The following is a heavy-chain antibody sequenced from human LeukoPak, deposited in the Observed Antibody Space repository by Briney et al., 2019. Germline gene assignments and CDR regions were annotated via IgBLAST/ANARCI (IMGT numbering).Heavy chain of an antibody. V-gene: IGHV1-18*01. CDR1: GYTFTSYG. CDR3: ARVITISPQDAFDI. J-gene: IGHJ3*02. Sequence: ASVKVSCKASGYTFTSYGISWVRQAPGQGLEWMGWISAYNGNTNYAQKLQGRVTMTTDTSTSTAYMELRSLRSDDTAVYYCARVITISPQDAFDIWGQGTMVTVSS. CDR2: ISAYNGNT. D-gene: IGHD3-3*01.